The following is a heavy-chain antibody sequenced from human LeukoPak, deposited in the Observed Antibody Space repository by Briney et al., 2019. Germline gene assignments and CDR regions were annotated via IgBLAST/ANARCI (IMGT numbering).Heavy chain of an antibody. CDR2: ISYDGSDK. D-gene: IGHD1-26*01. CDR1: GFSFSTYG. V-gene: IGHV3-30*18. Sequence: GGSLRLSCAASGFSFSTYGMHWVRQAPGKGLEWVTVISYDGSDKYYVDSVKGRFTVSRDNSQNTQYLQMNSLRAEDTALYYCAKTFTGTYEIDYWGLGTLVTVSS. CDR3: AKTFTGTYEIDY. J-gene: IGHJ4*02.